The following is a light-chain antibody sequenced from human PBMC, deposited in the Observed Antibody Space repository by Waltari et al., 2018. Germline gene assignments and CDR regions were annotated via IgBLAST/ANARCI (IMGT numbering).Light chain of an antibody. CDR2: YAS. J-gene: IGKJ3*01. V-gene: IGKV1-16*01. CDR3: QQYNSAPFT. Sequence: DIQMTQSPSSLSASVGDTVTITCRASQGISSYLAWYQQKPGKAPKPLIYYASNLESGVPSSFSGSVSGTEFTLTISSLQPEDFATYYCQQYNSAPFTFGPGTKLDIK. CDR1: QGISSY.